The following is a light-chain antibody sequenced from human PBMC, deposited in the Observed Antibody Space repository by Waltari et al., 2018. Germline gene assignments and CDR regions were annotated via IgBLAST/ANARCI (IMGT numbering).Light chain of an antibody. CDR2: DVS. CDR1: SKDVGGYSP. J-gene: IGLJ2*01. Sequence: HSALTQPASVSGPPGQSVTIFSAGTSKDVGGYSPVSWYQEYPGQAPRVIIYDVSDRPSGVSDRFSGSKSGNTASLTISGLQAEDEADYCCSSQSSNDVVLFGGGTKLTVL. CDR3: SSQSSNDVVL. V-gene: IGLV2-14*01.